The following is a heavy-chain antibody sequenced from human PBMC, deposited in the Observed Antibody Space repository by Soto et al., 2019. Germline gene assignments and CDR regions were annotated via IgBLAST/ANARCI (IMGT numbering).Heavy chain of an antibody. V-gene: IGHV4-59*01. CDR3: AREDRISAPGGIRFHP. Sequence: SETLSLTCSVSGGSIDNYYWSWIRQAPGKGLEWIGYVYHNGRTSYNPSLKSRVSISVDRSKNQFSLNLSSVTAADTAVYYCAREDRISAPGGIRFHPWGQGTLVTVSS. CDR1: GGSIDNYY. D-gene: IGHD6-13*01. CDR2: VYHNGRT. J-gene: IGHJ5*02.